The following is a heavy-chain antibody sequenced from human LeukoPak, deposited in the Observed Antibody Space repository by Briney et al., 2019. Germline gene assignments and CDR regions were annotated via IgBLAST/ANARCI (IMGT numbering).Heavy chain of an antibody. J-gene: IGHJ4*02. CDR1: GGSISSYY. Sequence: SETLSLTFTVSGGSISSYYWSWLRPPPGKGLAWIGHIYYSGSTNYNPSLKSRVTISVDTSKNQFSLKLSSVTAADTAVCYCASSSVLRYFDWLPMPFDYWGQGTLVTVSS. V-gene: IGHV4-59*01. D-gene: IGHD3-9*01. CDR3: ASSSVLRYFDWLPMPFDY. CDR2: IYYSGST.